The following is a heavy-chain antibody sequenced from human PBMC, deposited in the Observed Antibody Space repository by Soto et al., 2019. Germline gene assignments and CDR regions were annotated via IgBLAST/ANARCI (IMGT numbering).Heavy chain of an antibody. D-gene: IGHD1-26*01. J-gene: IGHJ3*02. V-gene: IGHV3-23*01. CDR2: ITASGRTP. Sequence: VNLLESGGGLVQPGGSLRLSCAASGFTFSNFAMSWVRQAPGRGLEWVSEITASGRTPSYEDSVKGRFTISKYEYNNTLYLQMKSLRADDTAMYYCAKGYCVESDGFDNWGQGTLVTISS. CDR3: AKGYCVESDGFDN. CDR1: GFTFSNFA.